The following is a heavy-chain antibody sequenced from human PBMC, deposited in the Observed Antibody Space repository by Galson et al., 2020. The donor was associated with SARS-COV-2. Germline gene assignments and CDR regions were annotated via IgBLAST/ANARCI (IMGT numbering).Heavy chain of an antibody. D-gene: IGHD5-12*01. V-gene: IGHV4-59*11. CDR3: ARDRRGLQVFDY. CDR2: IYYSGST. J-gene: IGHJ4*02. CDR1: GGSISSHY. Sequence: SETLSLTCTVSGGSISSHYCSWIRQPPGKGLEWLGYIYYSGSTNYNPSLKSRVTISVDTSKNQFSLKLSSVTAADTAVYYCARDRRGLQVFDYWGQGTLVTVSS.